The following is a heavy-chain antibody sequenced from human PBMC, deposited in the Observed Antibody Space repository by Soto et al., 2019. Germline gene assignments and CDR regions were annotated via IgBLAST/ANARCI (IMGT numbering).Heavy chain of an antibody. CDR1: GYTFTSYY. D-gene: IGHD3-22*01. CDR2: FDPEDGET. V-gene: IGHV1-24*01. J-gene: IGHJ4*02. Sequence: EASVKLSSKACGYTFTSYYMHWLRQSPGQGLEWMGGFDPEDGETIYAQKFQGRVTMTEDTSTDTAYMELSSLRSEDTAVYYCATGEVRYYYDSSGYQSFDYWGQGTLVTVSS. CDR3: ATGEVRYYYDSSGYQSFDY.